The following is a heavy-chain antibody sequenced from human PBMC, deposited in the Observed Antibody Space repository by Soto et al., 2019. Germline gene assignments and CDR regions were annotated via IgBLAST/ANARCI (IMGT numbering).Heavy chain of an antibody. CDR1: GGSIRGTTYA. V-gene: IGHV4-30-2*01. D-gene: IGHD6-13*01. Sequence: QLQLQESGSGLVKPSQTLSLTCAVSGGSIRGTTYAWSWIRQPPGKGLAWIGYIYDSGNTYYNPSLKSQFSISVDRSKNQFSLKLSSVPAADTAVDYCARGQGAAAGHSNFDYWGQGALVTVSS. CDR2: IYDSGNT. J-gene: IGHJ4*02. CDR3: ARGQGAAAGHSNFDY.